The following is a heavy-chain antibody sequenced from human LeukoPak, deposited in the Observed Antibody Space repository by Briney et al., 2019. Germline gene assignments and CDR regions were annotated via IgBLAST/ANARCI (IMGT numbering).Heavy chain of an antibody. CDR3: ARGADGVSSNSRGWFDP. CDR1: GFTFSSYS. CDR2: IRSSSSYI. V-gene: IGHV3-21*01. Sequence: GGSLRLSCAASGFTFSSYSMNWVRQAPGKGLEWVSSIRSSSSYIYYADSVKGRFTISRDNARNSLYLQMNTLRAEDTAVYSWARGADGVSSNSRGWFDPWGQGTLVTVSS. J-gene: IGHJ5*02. D-gene: IGHD2-15*01.